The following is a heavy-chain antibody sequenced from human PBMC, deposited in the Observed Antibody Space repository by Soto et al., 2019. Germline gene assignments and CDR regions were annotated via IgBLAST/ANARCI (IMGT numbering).Heavy chain of an antibody. V-gene: IGHV3-23*01. CDR3: VKDVDSDAYSQGY. CDR1: GFTFSSYA. D-gene: IGHD3-16*01. Sequence: GGSLRLSCAASGFTFSSYAMSWVRQAPGKGLEWVSSIPGSGGSTYYADSVKGRFTISRDNAKNSLYLQMNSLRAEDTAVYYCVKDVDSDAYSQGYWGQGTQVTVS. CDR2: IPGSGGST. J-gene: IGHJ4*02.